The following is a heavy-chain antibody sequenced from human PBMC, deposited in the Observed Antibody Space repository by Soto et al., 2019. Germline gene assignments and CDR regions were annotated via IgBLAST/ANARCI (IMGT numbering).Heavy chain of an antibody. CDR1: GDSVSSNSAA. CDR2: TYFRSKWYH. J-gene: IGHJ4*02. CDR3: ARILPRGYDFWSGYYTGTFDY. Sequence: SQTLSLTCXISGDSVSSNSAAWTWIRQSPSGGLEWLGRTYFRSKWYHDYAVSVKSRITINPDTSKNQFSLQLNSVTPEDTAVYYCARILPRGYDFWSGYYTGTFDYWGQGTLVTVSS. D-gene: IGHD3-3*01. V-gene: IGHV6-1*01.